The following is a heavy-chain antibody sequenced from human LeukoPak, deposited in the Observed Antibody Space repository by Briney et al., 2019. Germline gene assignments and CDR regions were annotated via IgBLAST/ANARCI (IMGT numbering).Heavy chain of an antibody. V-gene: IGHV1-2*02. Sequence: ASVMFSCKASGYTFTDYYMHWVRQAPGQGLEWMGWINPKSGDTRYAQKFQGRVAMTRATSIGTAYMEPTRLTSDDTAVYFCAREDDYYFNWGQGALVTVSS. CDR3: AREDDYYFN. J-gene: IGHJ4*02. D-gene: IGHD5-24*01. CDR2: INPKSGDT. CDR1: GYTFTDYY.